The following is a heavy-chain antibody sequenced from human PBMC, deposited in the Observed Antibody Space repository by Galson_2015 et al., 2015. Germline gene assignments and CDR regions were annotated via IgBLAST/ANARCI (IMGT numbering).Heavy chain of an antibody. Sequence: SLRLSCAASGFTFSSYWMHWVRQAPGKGLVWVSRINRECTTTSYADSVKGRFTISRDNAKSTMYLQMNSLRADDTSVYYCARQGTSDGFDICVQGTMVTVSS. CDR3: ARQGTSDGFDI. CDR2: INRECTTT. CDR1: GFTFSSYW. J-gene: IGHJ3*02. D-gene: IGHD3-10*01. V-gene: IGHV3-74*01.